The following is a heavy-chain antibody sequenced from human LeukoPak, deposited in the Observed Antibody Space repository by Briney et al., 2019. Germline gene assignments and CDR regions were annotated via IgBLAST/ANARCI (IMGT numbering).Heavy chain of an antibody. CDR2: IYSSGST. D-gene: IGHD7-27*01. J-gene: IGHJ4*02. CDR3: VRGWGYFDY. V-gene: IGHV4-59*08. CDR1: GGSISSYS. Sequence: SETLSLTCTVSGGSISSYSWTWIRQPPGKGLEWIANIYSSGSTDYNPSLKSRVTISVDTSKSQLSLKLNSVTAADTAVYYCVRGWGYFDYWGQGTPVTVSS.